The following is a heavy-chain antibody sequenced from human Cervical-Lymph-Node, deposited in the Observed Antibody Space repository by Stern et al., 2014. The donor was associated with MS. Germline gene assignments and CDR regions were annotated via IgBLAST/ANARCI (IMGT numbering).Heavy chain of an antibody. J-gene: IGHJ4*02. CDR2: INSDGSST. CDR3: ARDNPRSGYTSS. V-gene: IGHV3-74*01. CDR1: GFTFSSYW. Sequence: EVQLVESGGGLVQPGGSLRLSCAASGFTFSSYWMHWVRQAPGKGLVWFSRINSDGSSTSYADSVKGRFTISRDNAKNTLYLQMNSLRAEDTAVYYCARDNPRSGYTSSWGQGTLVTVSS. D-gene: IGHD5-12*01.